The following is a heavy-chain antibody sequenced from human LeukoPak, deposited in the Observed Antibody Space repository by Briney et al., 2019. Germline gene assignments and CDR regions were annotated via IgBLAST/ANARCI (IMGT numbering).Heavy chain of an antibody. CDR3: AKGDDYGANTRLPKYNWFDP. CDR1: GFTFTTCA. V-gene: IGHV3-30*02. D-gene: IGHD4-23*01. J-gene: IGHJ5*02. CDR2: IRYDANNK. Sequence: GGSLRVSCVATGFTFTTCAMHSAGQARGKGRARVAYIRYDANNKNYADSVKGRFTISRDNSKDMLYLQMNSLRPEDTAVYYCAKGDDYGANTRLPKYNWFDPWGQGTLVTVSS.